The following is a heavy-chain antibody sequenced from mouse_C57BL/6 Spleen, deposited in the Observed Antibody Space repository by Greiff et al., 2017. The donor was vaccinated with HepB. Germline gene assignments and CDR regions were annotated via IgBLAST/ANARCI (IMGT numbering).Heavy chain of an antibody. D-gene: IGHD2-4*01. V-gene: IGHV5-4*01. CDR2: ISDGGSYT. Sequence: EVQLQESGGGLVKPGGSLKLSCAASGFTFSSYAMSWVRQTPEKRLEWVATISDGGSYTYYPDNVKGRFTISRDNAKNNLYLQMSHLKSEDTAMYYCARVDYDYDGTYWGQGTLVTVSA. CDR3: ARVDYDYDGTY. J-gene: IGHJ3*01. CDR1: GFTFSSYA.